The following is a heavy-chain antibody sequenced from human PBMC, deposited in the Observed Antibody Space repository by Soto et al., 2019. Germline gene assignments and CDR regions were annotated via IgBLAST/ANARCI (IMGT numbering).Heavy chain of an antibody. D-gene: IGHD2-2*01. J-gene: IGHJ4*02. V-gene: IGHV3-30-3*01. CDR3: ARSERGYCSSTSCYGSFDY. CDR2: ISYDGSNK. CDR1: GFTFSSYA. Sequence: GGSLRLSCAASGFTFSSYAMHWVRQAPGKGLEWVAVISYDGSNKYYADSVKGRFTISRDNSKNTLYLQMNSLRAEDTAVYYCARSERGYCSSTSCYGSFDYWGQGTLVTVSS.